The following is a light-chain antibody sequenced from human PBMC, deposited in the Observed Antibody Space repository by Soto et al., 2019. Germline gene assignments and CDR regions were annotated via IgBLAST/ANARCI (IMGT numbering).Light chain of an antibody. V-gene: IGKV3-15*01. CDR2: GAS. J-gene: IGKJ2*02. CDR1: QSVSSN. CDR3: QQSYNWPPECT. Sequence: EIVMMQSPATLSVSPGERATLSCRASQSVSSNLAWYQQKPGQAPRLLIYGASTRATGVPARFSGSGSGREYTPTISDLQPEDFAVYYCQQSYNWPPECTFGQGTKLEIK.